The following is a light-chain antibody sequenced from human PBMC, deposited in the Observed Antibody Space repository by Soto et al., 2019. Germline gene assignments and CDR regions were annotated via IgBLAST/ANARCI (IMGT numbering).Light chain of an antibody. V-gene: IGKV3-20*01. CDR1: QSVSSNY. J-gene: IGKJ1*01. Sequence: EIVLTQSPCTLSLSPGERVTLSCRASQSVSSNYLAWYQQKRGQAPRLLIYGASSRATDTPDRFSGSGSGTDFTLTISRLDPEDFAVYCCQQFDGSLWTFGPGTKVDIK. CDR2: GAS. CDR3: QQFDGSLWT.